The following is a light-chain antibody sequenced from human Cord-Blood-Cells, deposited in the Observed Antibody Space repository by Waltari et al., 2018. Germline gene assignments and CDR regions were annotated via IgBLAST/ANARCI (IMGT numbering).Light chain of an antibody. CDR1: QSVLYSSNNKNY. J-gene: IGKJ1*01. CDR3: QQYYSTPWT. V-gene: IGKV4-1*01. CDR2: WAS. Sequence: DIVMTQSPDSLAVSLGERATINCKSSQSVLYSSNNKNYLAWYQQKPGQPPKLLIYWASTLESGVPCRFSGSGSGTDFTLTISTLQAEDVAVYYCQQYYSTPWTLGQGTKVEIK.